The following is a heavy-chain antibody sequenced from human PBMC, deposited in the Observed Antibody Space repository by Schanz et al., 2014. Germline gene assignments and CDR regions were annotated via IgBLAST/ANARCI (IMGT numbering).Heavy chain of an antibody. V-gene: IGHV4-59*12. CDR2: IYHSGST. J-gene: IGHJ5*02. CDR3: ARGHHPHGITVAARGFDP. CDR1: GGSIRSYF. D-gene: IGHD6-19*01. Sequence: QVQLQESGPGLLKPSETLSLTCTVSGGSIRSYFWSWIRQPPGKGLEWIGEIYHSGSTNYNPSLKSRVTISVDKHKKQFSLNVTSMTAADTAVYYCARGHHPHGITVAARGFDPWGQGTLVTVSS.